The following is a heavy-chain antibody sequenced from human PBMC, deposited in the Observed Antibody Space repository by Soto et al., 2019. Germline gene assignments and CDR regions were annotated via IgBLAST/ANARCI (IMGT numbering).Heavy chain of an antibody. D-gene: IGHD6-13*01. CDR1: GFSVSFIH. Sequence: LRLSCAVSGFSVSFIHMTWVRQAPGKGLEWLSVIYTGGSTYYAESVKGRFTISRNNSWSTLYLQMNSLRAEDTAVYYCAGDLGAAGNYWGQGTLVTVSS. V-gene: IGHV3-53*01. CDR3: AGDLGAAGNY. CDR2: IYTGGST. J-gene: IGHJ4*02.